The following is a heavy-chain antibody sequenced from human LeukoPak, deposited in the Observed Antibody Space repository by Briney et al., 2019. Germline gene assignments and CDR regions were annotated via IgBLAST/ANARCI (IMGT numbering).Heavy chain of an antibody. CDR3: ARGYRDGYNSRKYYFDD. CDR2: IYYSGST. J-gene: IGHJ4*02. CDR1: SGSISSYY. V-gene: IGHV4-59*01. D-gene: IGHD5-24*01. Sequence: SETLSLTCTVSSGSISSYYWSWIRQPPGNGLEWIGYIYYSGSTNYNPSLKSRVTISVDTSKNQFSLKLSSVTAADTAVYYCARGYRDGYNSRKYYFDDWGQGTLVTVSS.